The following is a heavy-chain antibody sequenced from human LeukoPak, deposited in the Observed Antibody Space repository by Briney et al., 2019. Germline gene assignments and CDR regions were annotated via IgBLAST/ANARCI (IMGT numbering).Heavy chain of an antibody. CDR2: IKQDGSDK. CDR1: GFTFSSYW. D-gene: IGHD1-26*01. Sequence: PGGSLRLSCAASGFTFSSYWMSWVRQAPGKGLEWVANIKQDGSDKYYVDSVKGRFTISRDNAKNSLYLQMNSLRAEDTAVYYCARDSPGPWELYAFDIWGQGTMVTVSS. CDR3: ARDSPGPWELYAFDI. V-gene: IGHV3-7*01. J-gene: IGHJ3*02.